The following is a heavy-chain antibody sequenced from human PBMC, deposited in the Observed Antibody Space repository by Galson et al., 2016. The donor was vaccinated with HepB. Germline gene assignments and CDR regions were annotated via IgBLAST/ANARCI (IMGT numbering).Heavy chain of an antibody. CDR2: INQDGSEK. D-gene: IGHD2/OR15-2a*01. Sequence: SLRLSCAASGFVFSSYWMAWVRQAPGKGLEWVANINQDGSEKYYVDSVKGRFTISRDNAKNSLYPQMNSLRAEDTAVYYCARAYSRLGRWRLLYYFDYWGQGTLVTVSS. CDR3: ARAYSRLGRWRLLYYFDY. V-gene: IGHV3-7*01. CDR1: GFVFSSYW. J-gene: IGHJ4*02.